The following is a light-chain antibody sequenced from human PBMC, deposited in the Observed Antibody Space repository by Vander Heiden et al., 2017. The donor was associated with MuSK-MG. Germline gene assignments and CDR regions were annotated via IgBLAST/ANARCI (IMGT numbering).Light chain of an antibody. CDR1: QSVKTN. CDR3: QQYDKWPPLT. Sequence: EIVMTQSPATLSVSPGERATLSCRASQSVKTNLAWYQQKPGQAPRLLIYDACTRVRGFPARFSGSGSGTEFTLTISSLQSEDFAVYYCQQYDKWPPLTFGGGTKVEMK. V-gene: IGKV3D-15*01. J-gene: IGKJ4*01. CDR2: DAC.